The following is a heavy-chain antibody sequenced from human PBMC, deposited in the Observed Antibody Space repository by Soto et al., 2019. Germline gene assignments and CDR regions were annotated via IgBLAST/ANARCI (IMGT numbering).Heavy chain of an antibody. Sequence: LRLSCVASEFTFSNYWMSWVRQAPGKGLEWVANIKQDGSEKYYADSVKGRFTISRDNAKNSLSLQMDSLRAEDTAMYFCARDPGFCTGGACRWFDPWGRGTLVTVSS. J-gene: IGHJ5*02. CDR1: EFTFSNYW. V-gene: IGHV3-7*03. D-gene: IGHD2-8*02. CDR3: ARDPGFCTGGACRWFDP. CDR2: IKQDGSEK.